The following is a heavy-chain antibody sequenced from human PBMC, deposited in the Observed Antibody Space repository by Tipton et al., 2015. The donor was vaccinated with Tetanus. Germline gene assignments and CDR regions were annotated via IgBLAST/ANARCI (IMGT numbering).Heavy chain of an antibody. D-gene: IGHD2-15*01. V-gene: IGHV3-11*01. CDR2: ISSGGTTI. CDR3: AREEGFRERSGLFRVRALDP. Sequence: SLRLSCAASGFTFSDYYMSWIRQAPGKGLEWLSYISSGGTTIYYADSVKGRFTISRDNAKNSLFLQMDSLRVEDTAVYYCAREEGFRERSGLFRVRALDPGGQGTRVTASS. J-gene: IGHJ3*01. CDR1: GFTFSDYY.